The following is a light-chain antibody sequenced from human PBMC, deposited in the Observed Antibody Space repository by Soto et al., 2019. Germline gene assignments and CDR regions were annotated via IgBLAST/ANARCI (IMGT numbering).Light chain of an antibody. CDR1: QSVSSH. V-gene: IGKV3-15*01. Sequence: EIVMTQSPATLSVSPGERATLSCRASQSVSSHLVWYQQKPGQAPRLLIHGATTGATGIPARFSGSGSGTDFTLTISSLQSEDFAVYYCQQYNNWPRTFGQGTKVDI. CDR3: QQYNNWPRT. J-gene: IGKJ1*01. CDR2: GAT.